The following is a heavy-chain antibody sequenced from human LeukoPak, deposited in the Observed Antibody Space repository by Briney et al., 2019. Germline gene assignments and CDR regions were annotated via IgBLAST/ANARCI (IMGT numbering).Heavy chain of an antibody. CDR2: INWNGGST. Sequence: GGSLRLSCAVSGFTFDDYDMSWVRQPPGKGLEWVSGINWNGGSTGYADSVKGRFTISRDSAKNSLYPQMNSLRAEDTGLYYCARDGYGDHIVDYWGQGTLVTVSS. CDR3: ARDGYGDHIVDY. CDR1: GFTFDDYD. J-gene: IGHJ4*02. D-gene: IGHD4-17*01. V-gene: IGHV3-20*04.